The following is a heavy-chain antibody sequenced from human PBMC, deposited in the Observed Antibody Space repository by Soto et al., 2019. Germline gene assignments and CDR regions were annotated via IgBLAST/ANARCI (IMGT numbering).Heavy chain of an antibody. CDR3: ARDMSNYDYYGMDV. Sequence: EASVKVSCKASGYTFTSYAMHWVRQAPGQRLEWMGWINAGNGNTKYSQKFQGRVTITRDTSASTAYMELSSLRSEDTAVYYCARDMSNYDYYGMDVWGQGTTVTVSS. J-gene: IGHJ6*02. V-gene: IGHV1-3*01. D-gene: IGHD3-16*01. CDR2: INAGNGNT. CDR1: GYTFTSYA.